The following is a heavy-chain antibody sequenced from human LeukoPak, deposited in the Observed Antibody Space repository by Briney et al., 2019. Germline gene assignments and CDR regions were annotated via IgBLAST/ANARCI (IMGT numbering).Heavy chain of an antibody. D-gene: IGHD4-23*01. V-gene: IGHV3-21*01. J-gene: IGHJ4*02. CDR2: ISSSSSYI. CDR3: ARDYGGSSPFDY. CDR1: GFTFSSYS. Sequence: PGGSLRLSCAASGFTFSSYSINWVRQAPGKGLEWVSSISSSSSYIYYADSVKGRFTISRDNAKNSLYLQMNSLRAEDTAVYYCARDYGGSSPFDYWGQGTLVTVSS.